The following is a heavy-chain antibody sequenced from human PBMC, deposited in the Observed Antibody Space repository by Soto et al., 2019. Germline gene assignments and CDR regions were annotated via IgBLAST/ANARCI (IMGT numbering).Heavy chain of an antibody. CDR3: ARDPTYYYGSGSYPEGY. V-gene: IGHV3-7*01. J-gene: IGHJ4*02. D-gene: IGHD3-10*01. CDR1: GFTFSSYW. Sequence: GGSLRLSCAASGFTFSSYWMSWVRQAPGKGLEWVANIKQDGSEKYYVDSVKGRFTISRDNAKNSLYLQMNSLRAEDTAVYYCARDPTYYYGSGSYPEGYWGQGTLVTVSS. CDR2: IKQDGSEK.